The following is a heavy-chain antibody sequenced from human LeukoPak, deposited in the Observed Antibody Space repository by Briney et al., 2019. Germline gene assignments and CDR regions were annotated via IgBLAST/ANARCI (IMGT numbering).Heavy chain of an antibody. V-gene: IGHV4-39*01. CDR3: AKQGTTSPQHYFYYYGMDV. CDR2: IYYSGST. CDR1: GGSISISNYY. J-gene: IGHJ6*02. D-gene: IGHD2-2*01. Sequence: ETLSLTCTVSGGSISISNYYWGWIRQPPGRGLEWFGSIYYSGSTYYNPSLKSRVSISVDTSKNQFSLKLSSVTAADTAVYYCAKQGTTSPQHYFYYYGMDVWGQGTTVTVSS.